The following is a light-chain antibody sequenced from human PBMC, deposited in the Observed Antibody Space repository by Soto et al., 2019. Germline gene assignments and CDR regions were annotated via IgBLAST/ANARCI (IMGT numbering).Light chain of an antibody. CDR2: EVS. J-gene: IGLJ2*01. CDR3: SSYTTSSTPVV. V-gene: IGLV2-14*01. CDR1: SSDVGGYNY. Sequence: LTQPASVSGSPGQSITISCTGTSSDVGGYNYVSWYQQHPGKGPKLMIYEVSNRPSGVSNRFSGSKSGNTASLTISGLQAEDEADYYCSSYTTSSTPVVFGGGTKVTVL.